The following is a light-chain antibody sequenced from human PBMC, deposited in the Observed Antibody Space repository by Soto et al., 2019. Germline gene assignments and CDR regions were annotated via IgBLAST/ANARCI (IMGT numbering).Light chain of an antibody. Sequence: DIVMTQSPDSLAVSLGERATINCKSTQSVLFNPNNKNSLAWYQQKPGQPPKLLIYWASTRDSGVPDRFSGSGCVTDFTLTISSLQAEDGAVYYDQQYYSTPPTFGRGTNLAIK. V-gene: IGKV4-1*01. J-gene: IGKJ2*01. CDR2: WAS. CDR3: QQYYSTPPT. CDR1: QSVLFNPNNKNS.